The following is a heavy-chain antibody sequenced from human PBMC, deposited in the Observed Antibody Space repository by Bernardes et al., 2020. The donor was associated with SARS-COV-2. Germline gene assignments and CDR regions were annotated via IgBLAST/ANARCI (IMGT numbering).Heavy chain of an antibody. CDR1: GASINTHF. Sequence: SETLSLTCNVSGASINTHFWTWIRQPAGKGLQWIGHIYVSGITDLNPSLKSRVTMSVDRSRKQFSLELRSVTAADTAVYFCAREDVGSRPLDYWGQGTPVTVSS. CDR2: IYVSGIT. CDR3: AREDVGSRPLDY. V-gene: IGHV4-4*07. J-gene: IGHJ4*02. D-gene: IGHD3-10*01.